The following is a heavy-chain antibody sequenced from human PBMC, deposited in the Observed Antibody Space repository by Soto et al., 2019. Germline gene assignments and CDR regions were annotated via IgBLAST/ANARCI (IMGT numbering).Heavy chain of an antibody. J-gene: IGHJ3*02. Sequence: PGGSLRLSCAASGFTFSSYAMSWVRQAPGKGLEWVSAISGSGGSTYYADSVKGRFTVSRDNSKNTQYLQMNSLRAEDTAVYYCAKSGYCSGGNCYRAFDIWGQGTMVTVSS. V-gene: IGHV3-23*01. CDR3: AKSGYCSGGNCYRAFDI. CDR2: ISGSGGST. D-gene: IGHD2-15*01. CDR1: GFTFSSYA.